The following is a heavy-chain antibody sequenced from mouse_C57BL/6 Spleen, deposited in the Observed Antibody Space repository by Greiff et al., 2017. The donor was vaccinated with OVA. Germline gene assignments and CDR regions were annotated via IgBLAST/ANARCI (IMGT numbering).Heavy chain of an antibody. CDR1: GFTFSSYG. J-gene: IGHJ1*03. V-gene: IGHV5-6*01. CDR2: ISSGGSYT. CDR3: ARHDYYGSSYPSLWYFDV. D-gene: IGHD1-1*01. Sequence: EVQVVESGGDLVKPGGSLKLSCAASGFTFSSYGMSWVRQTPDKRLEWVATISSGGSYTYYPDSVKGRFTISRDNAKNTLYLQMSSLKSEDTAMYYCARHDYYGSSYPSLWYFDVWGTGTTVTVSS.